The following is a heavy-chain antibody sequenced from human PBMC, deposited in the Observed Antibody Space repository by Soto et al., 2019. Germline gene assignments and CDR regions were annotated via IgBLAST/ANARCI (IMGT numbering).Heavy chain of an antibody. Sequence: PSETLSLTCTVSGGSISSSSYYWGWIRQPPGKGLEWIGSIYYSGSTYYNPSLKSRVTISVDTSKNQFSLKLSSVTAADTAVYYCARDLVAKAATPPNWFDPWGQGTLVTVSS. CDR1: GGSISSSSYY. V-gene: IGHV4-39*02. J-gene: IGHJ5*02. CDR2: IYYSGST. CDR3: ARDLVAKAATPPNWFDP. D-gene: IGHD2-15*01.